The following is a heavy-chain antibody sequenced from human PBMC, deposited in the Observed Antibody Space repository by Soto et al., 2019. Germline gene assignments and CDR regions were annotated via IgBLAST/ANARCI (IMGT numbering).Heavy chain of an antibody. V-gene: IGHV3-33*01. D-gene: IGHD2-15*01. CDR2: IWYDGSNK. CDR3: ARDSWSQY. CDR1: GFSFSDYG. Sequence: GGSLRLSCAASGFSFSDYGMHWVRQAPGKGLEWVALIWYDGSNKYYEDSVKGRFTISRDNSKNTLFLQMNSLRVEDTAVYYCARDSWSQYWGQGTLVTVSS. J-gene: IGHJ1*01.